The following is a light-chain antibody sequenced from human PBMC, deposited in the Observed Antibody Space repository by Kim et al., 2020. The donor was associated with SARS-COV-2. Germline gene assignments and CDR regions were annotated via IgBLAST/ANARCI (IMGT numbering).Light chain of an antibody. Sequence: QSVTTSCTGTRIYVGAYNYFSWYQQHPGKAPNFMIYDVSKRPSVVSNRFSGSKSGNTASLTISGLQGEDEADYYCSSYRTSTSYVFGTGTKVTVL. J-gene: IGLJ1*01. CDR2: DVS. V-gene: IGLV2-14*03. CDR3: SSYRTSTSYV. CDR1: RIYVGAYNY.